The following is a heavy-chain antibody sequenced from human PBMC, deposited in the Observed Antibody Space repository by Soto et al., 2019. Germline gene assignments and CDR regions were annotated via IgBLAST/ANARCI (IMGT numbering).Heavy chain of an antibody. CDR2: IIPILGIA. Sequence: SVKVSCKASGGTLSSYTISWVRQAPGQGLEWMGRIIPILGIANYAQKFQGRVTITADKSTSTAYMELSSLRSEDTAVYYCATHSGYDSALDYWGQGTLVTVSS. V-gene: IGHV1-69*02. CDR1: GGTLSSYT. J-gene: IGHJ4*02. D-gene: IGHD5-12*01. CDR3: ATHSGYDSALDY.